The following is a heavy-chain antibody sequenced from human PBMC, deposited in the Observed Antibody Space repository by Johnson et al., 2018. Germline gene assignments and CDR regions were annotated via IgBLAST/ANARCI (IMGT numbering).Heavy chain of an antibody. CDR1: GFAFNTYG. CDR3: AKEMGWYLGYFYYYMDG. J-gene: IGHJ6*03. Sequence: QVQLVQSGGGVVQXGRSLRLXCAASGFAFNTYGIHWVRQAPGKGLEWVAVISYDGSTTYYADSVKGRFTISRDNSKNMLYLEMNSLRADDTAVYYCAKEMGWYLGYFYYYMDGWGKGTTVTVSS. V-gene: IGHV3-30*18. D-gene: IGHD6-19*01. CDR2: ISYDGSTT.